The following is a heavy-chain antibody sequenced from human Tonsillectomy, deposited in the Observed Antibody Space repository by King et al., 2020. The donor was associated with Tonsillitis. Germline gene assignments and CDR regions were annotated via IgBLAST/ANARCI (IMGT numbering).Heavy chain of an antibody. V-gene: IGHV3-13*01. CDR2: IGTAGET. Sequence: VQLVVFGRGLVQPGGSLRLSCAASGFTFSSYDMHWVRQATGKGLEWVSAIGTAGETYYPGSVKGRFTISRENAKNSLYLQMNSLRAGDTAVYYCSRARWDCSGGSCHGRFFDYWGQGALGTVSS. D-gene: IGHD2-15*01. CDR1: GFTFSSYD. CDR3: SRARWDCSGGSCHGRFFDY. J-gene: IGHJ4*02.